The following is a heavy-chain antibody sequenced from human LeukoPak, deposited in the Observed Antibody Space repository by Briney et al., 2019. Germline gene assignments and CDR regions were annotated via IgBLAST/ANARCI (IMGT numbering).Heavy chain of an antibody. CDR1: GFTFSSYW. CDR3: ARGVRGVNFHYYYMDV. J-gene: IGHJ6*03. CDR2: IKQDGSEK. Sequence: GGSLRLSCAASGFTFSSYWMSWVRQAPGKGLEWVANIKQDGSEKYYVDSVKGRFTISRDNAKNSLYLQMNSLRAEDTAVYYCARGVRGVNFHYYYMDVWGKGTTVTISS. V-gene: IGHV3-7*01. D-gene: IGHD3-10*01.